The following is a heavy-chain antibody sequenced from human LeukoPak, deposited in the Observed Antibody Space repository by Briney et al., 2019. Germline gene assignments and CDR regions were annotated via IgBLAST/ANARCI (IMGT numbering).Heavy chain of an antibody. CDR2: IIPIFGTA. CDR1: GYTFTSYG. Sequence: GASVKVSCKASGYTFTSYGISWVRQAPGQGLEWMGGIIPIFGTADYAQKFQGRVTITTDESTSTAYMELSRLRSEDTAVYYCARGSDCSSTSCYPYYYYYMDVWGKGTTVTVSS. V-gene: IGHV1-69*05. J-gene: IGHJ6*03. D-gene: IGHD2-2*01. CDR3: ARGSDCSSTSCYPYYYYYMDV.